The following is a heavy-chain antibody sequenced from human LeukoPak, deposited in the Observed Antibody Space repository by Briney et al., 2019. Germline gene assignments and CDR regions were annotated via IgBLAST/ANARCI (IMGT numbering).Heavy chain of an antibody. Sequence: ASVKVSCKTSGYSFILYGISWVRQAPGQGPEWMGWISTSTGDTKYTQKFQGRVTLTTDTSTSTAYMELSSLRSDDTAVYYCARDSLDSGYYSDYWGQGTLVTVSS. V-gene: IGHV1-18*01. CDR3: ARDSLDSGYYSDY. J-gene: IGHJ4*02. CDR1: GYSFILYG. CDR2: ISTSTGDT. D-gene: IGHD3-22*01.